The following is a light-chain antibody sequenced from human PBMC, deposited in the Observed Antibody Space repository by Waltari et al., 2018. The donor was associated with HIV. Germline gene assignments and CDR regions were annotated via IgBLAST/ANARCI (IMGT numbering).Light chain of an antibody. J-gene: IGKJ4*01. CDR1: RTVLYNRNY. Sequence: DIVMTQSPDSLAVSLGARATVTCTSSRTVLYNRNYLAWYQQKPGQAPTVLIYWASTRAFGVPDRFSGSGSGTVFSRTISRVQADDVAIYYCQQYYTLRSTFGGGTKIEI. CDR3: QQYYTLRST. CDR2: WAS. V-gene: IGKV4-1*01.